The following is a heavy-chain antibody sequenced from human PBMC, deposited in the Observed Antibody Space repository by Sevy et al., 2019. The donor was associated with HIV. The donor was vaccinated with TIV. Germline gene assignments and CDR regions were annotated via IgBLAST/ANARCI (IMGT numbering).Heavy chain of an antibody. CDR3: AGENAWGRGYS. CDR2: IYYNGHI. V-gene: IGHV4-59*08. Sequence: SETPSLTCTVSGGSITSLYWNWIRQPPGKGLEWIANIYYNGHINYNPSLKSRVTLSLDTSKNQFSLRLSSVTAADTAMYYCAGENAWGRGYSWGQRTMVTVSS. J-gene: IGHJ4*02. D-gene: IGHD1-26*01. CDR1: GGSITSLY.